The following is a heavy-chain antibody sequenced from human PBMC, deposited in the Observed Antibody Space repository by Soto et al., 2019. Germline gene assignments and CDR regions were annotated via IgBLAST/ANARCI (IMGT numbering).Heavy chain of an antibody. CDR3: ARGYYDSRGGYYFDY. Sequence: PGGSLRLSCAASGFTFSRYWMHWVRQAPGKGLVWVSRINSDASTTSYADSVKGRFTVSRDNAKNTMYLQMNSLRAEDTAVYYCARGYYDSRGGYYFDYWGLGTMVTVSS. J-gene: IGHJ4*02. D-gene: IGHD3-22*01. V-gene: IGHV3-74*01. CDR1: GFTFSRYW. CDR2: INSDASTT.